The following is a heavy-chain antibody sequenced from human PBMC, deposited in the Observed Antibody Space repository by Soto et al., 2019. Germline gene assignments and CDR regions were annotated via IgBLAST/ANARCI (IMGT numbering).Heavy chain of an antibody. CDR2: ISGSGGST. Sequence: GGSLRLSCAASGFTFSSYAMSWVRQAPGKGLKWVSAISGSGGSTYYADSVKGRFTISRDNSKNTLYLQMNSLRAEDTAVYYCAKGGEYYDFWSGSYAFDIWGQGTMVTVSS. J-gene: IGHJ3*02. CDR1: GFTFSSYA. CDR3: AKGGEYYDFWSGSYAFDI. V-gene: IGHV3-23*01. D-gene: IGHD3-3*01.